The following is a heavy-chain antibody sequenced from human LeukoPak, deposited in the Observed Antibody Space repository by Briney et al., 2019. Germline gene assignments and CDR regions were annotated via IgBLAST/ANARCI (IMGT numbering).Heavy chain of an antibody. CDR3: ARRRYYASSAYHAVCYFDY. CDR1: GYSFTSYW. V-gene: IGHV5-51*01. J-gene: IGHJ4*02. D-gene: IGHD3-22*01. CDR2: IYPGDSDT. Sequence: GESLKISCKGSGYSFTSYWIGWVRQMPGKGLKWMGSIYPGDSDTRYSPSFQGQVTISADKSISTAYLQWSSLKASDTAMYYCARRRYYASSAYHAVCYFDYWGQGTLVTVSP.